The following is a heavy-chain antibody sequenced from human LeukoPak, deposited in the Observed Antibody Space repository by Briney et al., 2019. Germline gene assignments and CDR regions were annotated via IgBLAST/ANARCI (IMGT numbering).Heavy chain of an antibody. V-gene: IGHV4-39*01. CDR1: GGSISSSSYY. D-gene: IGHD6-19*01. CDR3: AGRLAYYYYYMDV. Sequence: SETLSLTCTASGGSISSSSYYWGWIRQPPGKGLEWIGSIYYSGSTYYNPSLKSRVTISVDTSKNQFSLKLSSVTAADTAVYYCAGRLAYYYYYMDVWGKGTTVTVSS. J-gene: IGHJ6*03. CDR2: IYYSGST.